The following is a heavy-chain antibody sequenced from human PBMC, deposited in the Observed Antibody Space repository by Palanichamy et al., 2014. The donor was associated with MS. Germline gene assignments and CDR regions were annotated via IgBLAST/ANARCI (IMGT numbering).Heavy chain of an antibody. J-gene: IGHJ4*02. D-gene: IGHD2-21*02. CDR1: GGSFSGYY. V-gene: IGHV4-34*01. Sequence: QVQLQQWGAGLLKPSETLSLTCAVYGGSFSGYYWSWIRQPPGKGLEWIGEINHSGSTNYNPSLKSRVTISVDTSKNQFSLKLSSVTAADTAVYYCARVLRPLVVVTAYYFDYWGQGTLVTVSS. CDR2: INHSGST. CDR3: ARVLRPLVVVTAYYFDY.